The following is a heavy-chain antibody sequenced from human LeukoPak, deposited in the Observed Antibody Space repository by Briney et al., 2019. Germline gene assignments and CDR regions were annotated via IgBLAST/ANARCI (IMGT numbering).Heavy chain of an antibody. V-gene: IGHV4-34*01. CDR1: GGSFSGYY. J-gene: IGHJ4*02. CDR3: ARAPPRYDFWSGSYYFDY. Sequence: ASETLSLTCAVYGGSFSGYYWSWIRQPPGKGLEWIGEINHSGSTNYNPSLKSRVTISVDTSKSQFSLKLSSVTAADTAVYYCARAPPRYDFWSGSYYFDYWGQGTLVTVSS. CDR2: INHSGST. D-gene: IGHD3-3*01.